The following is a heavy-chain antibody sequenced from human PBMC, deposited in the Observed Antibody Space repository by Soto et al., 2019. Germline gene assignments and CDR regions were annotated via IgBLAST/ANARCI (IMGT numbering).Heavy chain of an antibody. CDR2: IYYSGST. V-gene: IGHV4-31*03. Sequence: SETLSLTCTVSGGSITSGGYYWSWIRQHPGKGLEWIGYIYYSGSTYYNPSLKSRVTISVDTSKNQFSLKLRFVIAADTAVYYCARSSYLFYDSSAYQLGYWGQGTLVTVSS. CDR1: GGSITSGGYY. CDR3: ARSSYLFYDSSAYQLGY. J-gene: IGHJ4*02. D-gene: IGHD3-22*01.